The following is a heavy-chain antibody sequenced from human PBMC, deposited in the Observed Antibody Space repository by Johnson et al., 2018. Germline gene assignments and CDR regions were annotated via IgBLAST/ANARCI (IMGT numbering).Heavy chain of an antibody. CDR1: GFTFNNAW. D-gene: IGHD6-6*01. CDR3: TTTSGFDL. J-gene: IGHJ3*01. Sequence: VQLVQSGGGVVQPGRSLRLSCAASGFTFNNAWMNWVRQAPGKGLEWLGRIKSEPAGGTADYAAPVKGRFTITRDESKNKLYLHMNSLKTEDTAGYYCTTTSGFDLWGQGTMVTVSS. V-gene: IGHV3-15*07. CDR2: IKSEPAGGTA.